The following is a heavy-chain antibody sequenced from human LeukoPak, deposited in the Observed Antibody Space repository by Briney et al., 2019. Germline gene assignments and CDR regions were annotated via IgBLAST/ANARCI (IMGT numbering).Heavy chain of an antibody. CDR2: ISAYNGNT. Sequence: GASVKVSCKASGYTFTSYGISWVRQAPGQGLEWMGWISAYNGNTNYAQKLQGRVTMTTDTSTSTAYMELRSLRSDDTAVYYCARDSDCSGGSCHFDYWGQGTLVTVSS. V-gene: IGHV1-18*01. CDR1: GYTFTSYG. D-gene: IGHD2-15*01. CDR3: ARDSDCSGGSCHFDY. J-gene: IGHJ4*02.